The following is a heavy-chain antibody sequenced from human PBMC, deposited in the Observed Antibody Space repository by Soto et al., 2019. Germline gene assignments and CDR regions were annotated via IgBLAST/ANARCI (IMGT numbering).Heavy chain of an antibody. Sequence: QVQLVQSGAEVKKPGASVKVSCKASGYTFTSYDINWVRQATGQGLEWMGWMNPNSGNTGYAQKFPGRVTRTRNTSISTAYMELSSLRSEDTAVYYCARREDDILTSYGMDVWGQGTTVTVSS. V-gene: IGHV1-8*01. CDR2: MNPNSGNT. J-gene: IGHJ6*02. CDR1: GYTFTSYD. D-gene: IGHD3-9*01. CDR3: ARREDDILTSYGMDV.